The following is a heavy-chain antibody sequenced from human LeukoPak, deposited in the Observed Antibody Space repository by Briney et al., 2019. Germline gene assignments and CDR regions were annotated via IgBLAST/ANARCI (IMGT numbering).Heavy chain of an antibody. CDR3: ARGHSSSWYPNNWFDP. CDR2: IIPIFGTA. V-gene: IGHV1-69*05. J-gene: IGHJ5*02. CDR1: GGTFSSYA. D-gene: IGHD6-13*01. Sequence: SVKVSCKASGGTFSSYAISWVRQAPGQGVEWMGGIIPIFGTANYAQKFQGRVTITTDESTSTAYMELSSLRSEDTAVYYCARGHSSSWYPNNWFDPWGQGTLVTVSS.